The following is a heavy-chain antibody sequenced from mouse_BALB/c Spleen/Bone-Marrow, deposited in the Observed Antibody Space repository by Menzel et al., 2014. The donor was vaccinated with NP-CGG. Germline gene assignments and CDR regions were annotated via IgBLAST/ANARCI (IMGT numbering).Heavy chain of an antibody. CDR1: GFTFSYYA. Sequence: EVQVVESGGGLVKPGGSLKLSCAAPGFTFSYYAMSWVRQSPEKRLEWVAEISSGGTYTYYPDTVTGRLTISRDNAKNTLYLEMSSLRSEDTAMYYCVRDSSGCFDYWGQGTTLTVSS. J-gene: IGHJ2*01. D-gene: IGHD3-1*01. V-gene: IGHV5-9-4*01. CDR3: VRDSSGCFDY. CDR2: ISSGGTYT.